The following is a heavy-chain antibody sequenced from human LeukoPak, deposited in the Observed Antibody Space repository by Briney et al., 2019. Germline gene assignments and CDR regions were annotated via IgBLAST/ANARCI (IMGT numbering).Heavy chain of an antibody. D-gene: IGHD6-13*01. J-gene: IGHJ4*02. CDR3: AKGTLSIAAAGIVEY. CDR2: IHYDGSNK. V-gene: IGHV3-30*02. CDR1: GFTFSNYG. Sequence: GGSLRLSCAASGFTFSNYGLHWLRQASGKGLEWVAFIHYDGSNKYYGDSVKGRFTISRDNSKNTLYVQMNSLRVEDTAVYYCAKGTLSIAAAGIVEYWGQGTLVTVSS.